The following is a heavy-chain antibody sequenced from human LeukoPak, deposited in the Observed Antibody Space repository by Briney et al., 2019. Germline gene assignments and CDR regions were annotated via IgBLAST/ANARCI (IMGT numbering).Heavy chain of an antibody. J-gene: IGHJ3*02. Sequence: GGSLRLSGAASGFTFSSYGMHWVRQAPGKGLEWVAFIRYDGSNKYYADSVKGRFTISRDNSKNTLYLQMNSLRAEDTAVYYCAKGHRLAVVSDAFDIWGQGTMVTVSS. CDR1: GFTFSSYG. CDR3: AKGHRLAVVSDAFDI. V-gene: IGHV3-30*02. D-gene: IGHD6-6*01. CDR2: IRYDGSNK.